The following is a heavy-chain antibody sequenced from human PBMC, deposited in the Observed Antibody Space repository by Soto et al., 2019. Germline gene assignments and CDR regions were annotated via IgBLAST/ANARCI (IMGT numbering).Heavy chain of an antibody. Sequence: EVQLVESGGGLVQPGGSLRLSCAASGFTVSSKYMTWVRQAPGKGLEWVSLIQSGGTTYYEDSVKGRVTISRDTSENTLHLQMDSLRVEDTAVYYCSRDDVLCDGGRCYGIPLDVCGKGTTVTVSS. D-gene: IGHD2-15*01. CDR2: IQSGGTT. CDR3: SRDDVLCDGGRCYGIPLDV. J-gene: IGHJ6*04. V-gene: IGHV3-66*01. CDR1: GFTVSSKY.